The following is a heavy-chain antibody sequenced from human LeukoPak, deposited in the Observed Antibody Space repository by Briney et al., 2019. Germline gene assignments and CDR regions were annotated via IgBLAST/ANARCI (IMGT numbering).Heavy chain of an antibody. V-gene: IGHV3-11*01. Sequence: GGSLRLSCAASGFIFSDFYMSWIRQAPGKGLEWIANIGGSGNSADYAGSVKGRFTISRDNAKNSLYLQMSTLRVEDTAVYYCARDLPMTYCTVGETCYPNFYFDLWGRGTLVTVSS. D-gene: IGHD2-8*02. CDR1: GFIFSDFY. CDR2: IGGSGNSA. J-gene: IGHJ2*01. CDR3: ARDLPMTYCTVGETCYPNFYFDL.